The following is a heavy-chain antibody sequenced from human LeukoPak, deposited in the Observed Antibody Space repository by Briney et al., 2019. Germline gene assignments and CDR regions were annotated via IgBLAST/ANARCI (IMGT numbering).Heavy chain of an antibody. CDR3: ARDRSGYAFDI. CDR2: IIPILGIA. J-gene: IGHJ3*02. Sequence: SAKVSCKASGGTFSSYTISWVRQAPGQGLEWMGRIIPILGIANYAQKFQGRVTITADKSTSTAYMELSSLRSEDTAVYYCARDRSGYAFDIWGQGTMVTVSS. D-gene: IGHD6-19*01. V-gene: IGHV1-69*04. CDR1: GGTFSSYT.